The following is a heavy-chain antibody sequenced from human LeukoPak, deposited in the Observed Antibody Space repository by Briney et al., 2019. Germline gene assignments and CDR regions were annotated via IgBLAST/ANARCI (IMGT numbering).Heavy chain of an antibody. CDR1: GYTFTSYD. V-gene: IGHV1-8*01. Sequence: ASVKVSCKASGYTFTSYDINWVRQATGQGLEWMGWMNPNSGNTGSARKFQGRVTMTRDTSISTAYMELSRLRSDDTAVYYCANSVSPGPLFAPTPDWYFDLWGRGTLVTVSS. CDR2: MNPNSGNT. J-gene: IGHJ2*01. CDR3: ANSVSPGPLFAPTPDWYFDL.